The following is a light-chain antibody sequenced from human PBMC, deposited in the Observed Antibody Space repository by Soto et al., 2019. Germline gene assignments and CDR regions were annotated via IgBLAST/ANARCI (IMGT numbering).Light chain of an antibody. J-gene: IGLJ1*01. CDR2: SNS. CDR1: SSNIGSNT. Sequence: QAVVTQPPSASGTPGQRVTISCSGSSSNIGSNTVNWYQQLPGTAPKLLIYSNSQRPSGVPDRFSGSKSGTSASLAISGLQSEDEADYYCAAWDDSLSGFYVFGTGTKVTVL. V-gene: IGLV1-44*01. CDR3: AAWDDSLSGFYV.